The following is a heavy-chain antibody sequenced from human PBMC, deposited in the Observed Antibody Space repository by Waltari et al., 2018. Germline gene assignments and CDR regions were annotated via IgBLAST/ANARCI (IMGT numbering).Heavy chain of an antibody. CDR2: TYYSGST. V-gene: IGHV4-31*03. Sequence: QVQLQESGPGLVKPSQTLSLTCTVSGGPISSGSYYWSWIRQHPGKGLEWIGYTYYSGSTYYNPSLKSRVTISVDTSKNQFSLKLSSVTAADTAVYYCARGGGFGEDHYGMDVWGQGTTVTVSS. D-gene: IGHD3-10*01. CDR3: ARGGGFGEDHYGMDV. J-gene: IGHJ6*02. CDR1: GGPISSGSYY.